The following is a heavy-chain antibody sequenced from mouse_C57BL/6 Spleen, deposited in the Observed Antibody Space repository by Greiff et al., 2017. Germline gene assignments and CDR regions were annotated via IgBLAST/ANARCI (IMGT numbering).Heavy chain of an antibody. CDR1: GFTFSDFY. D-gene: IGHD1-1*01. J-gene: IGHJ1*03. Sequence: EVKVVESGGGLVQSGRSLRLSCATSGFTFSDFYMEWVRQAPGKGLEWIAASRNKANDYTTEYSASVKGRFIVSRDTSQSILYLQMNALRAEDTAIYYCARASYGSPWYFDVWGTGTTVTVSS. V-gene: IGHV7-1*01. CDR2: SRNKANDYTT. CDR3: ARASYGSPWYFDV.